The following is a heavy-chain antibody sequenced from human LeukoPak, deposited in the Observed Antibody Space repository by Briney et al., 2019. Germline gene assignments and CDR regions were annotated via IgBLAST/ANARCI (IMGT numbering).Heavy chain of an antibody. CDR2: IKSKTDGGTT. J-gene: IGHJ4*02. V-gene: IGHV3-15*01. D-gene: IGHD3-22*01. CDR3: TTVRPGTSGYSY. Sequence: PGGSLRLSCAASGFTFSNAWMSWVRQAPGKGLEWVGRIKSKTDGGTTDYAAPAKGRFTISRDDSENTVFLQMNSLKTEDTAVYYCTTVRPGTSGYSYWGQGTLVTISS. CDR1: GFTFSNAW.